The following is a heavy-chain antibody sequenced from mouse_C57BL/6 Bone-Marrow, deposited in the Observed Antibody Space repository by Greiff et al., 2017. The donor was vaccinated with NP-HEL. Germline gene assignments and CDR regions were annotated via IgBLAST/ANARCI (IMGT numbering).Heavy chain of an antibody. D-gene: IGHD1-1*01. J-gene: IGHJ2*01. V-gene: IGHV1-7*01. CDR3: ASTVVAPYYFDY. CDR2: INPSSGYT. Sequence: VQLQQSGAELAKPGASVKLSCKASGYTFTSYWMHWVKQRPGQGLEWIGYINPSSGYTKYNQKFKDKATLTADKSSSTDYMQLSSLTDEDSAVYYCASTVVAPYYFDYWGQGTTLTVSS. CDR1: GYTFTSYW.